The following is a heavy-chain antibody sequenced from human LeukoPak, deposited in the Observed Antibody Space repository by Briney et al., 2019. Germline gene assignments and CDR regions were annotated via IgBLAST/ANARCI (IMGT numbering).Heavy chain of an antibody. J-gene: IGHJ6*02. CDR1: GYTFTSYG. Sequence: ASVKVSCKASGYTFTSYGISWVRQAPGQGLEWMGWMNPNSGNTGYAQKFQGRVTMTRNTSISTAYMELSSLRSEDTAVYYCARGAMDVWGQGTTVTVSS. CDR3: ARGAMDV. CDR2: MNPNSGNT. V-gene: IGHV1-8*02.